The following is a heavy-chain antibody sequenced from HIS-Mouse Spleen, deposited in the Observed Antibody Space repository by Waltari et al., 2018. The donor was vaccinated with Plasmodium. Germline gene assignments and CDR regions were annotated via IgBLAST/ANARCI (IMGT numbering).Heavy chain of an antibody. CDR3: ARDRITGTSYFDY. D-gene: IGHD1-7*01. CDR1: GGSISSSSYY. V-gene: IGHV4-39*07. Sequence: QLQLQESGPGLVKPSETLSLTCTVSGGSISSSSYYWGWIRQPPGQGLEWIGSIYYSGSTYSTPAPKSRVTISVDTSKNQFSLKLSSVTAADTAVYYCARDRITGTSYFDYWGQGTLVTVSS. CDR2: IYYSGST. J-gene: IGHJ4*02.